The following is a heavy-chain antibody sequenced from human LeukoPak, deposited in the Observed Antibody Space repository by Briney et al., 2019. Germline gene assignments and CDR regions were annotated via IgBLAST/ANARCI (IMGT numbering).Heavy chain of an antibody. CDR1: GGSISGYY. D-gene: IGHD3-3*01. CDR3: ARDFGSGREEGWFDP. J-gene: IGHJ5*02. V-gene: IGHV4-59*01. Sequence: SETLSLTCTVSGGSISGYYWSWIRQPPGKGLEWIGYIYHSGSTNYNPSLKSRVTISVDTSKIQFSLNLTSVTAADTAVYYCARDFGSGREEGWFDPWGQGSLVTVSS. CDR2: IYHSGST.